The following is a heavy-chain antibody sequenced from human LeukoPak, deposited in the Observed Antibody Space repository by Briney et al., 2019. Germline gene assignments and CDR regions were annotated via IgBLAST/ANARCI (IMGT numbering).Heavy chain of an antibody. CDR3: ARDENYYDSSGYYHGYMDV. V-gene: IGHV1-46*01. Sequence: ASVKVSCKASGYTFTSHYMHWVRQAPGQGLEWMGIINPIGGSTSYAQKFQGRVTMTRDTSTSTVYMELSSLRSEDTALYYCARDENYYDSSGYYHGYMDVWGKGTTVTISS. J-gene: IGHJ6*03. CDR2: INPIGGST. D-gene: IGHD3-22*01. CDR1: GYTFTSHY.